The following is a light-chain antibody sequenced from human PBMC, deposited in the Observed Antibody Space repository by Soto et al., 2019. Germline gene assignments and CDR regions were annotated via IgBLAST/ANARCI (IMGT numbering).Light chain of an antibody. J-gene: IGKJ5*01. CDR1: QSVSSNY. V-gene: IGKV3-20*01. Sequence: IVKTQSPATLSVSPGEGATLSCRASQSVSSNYFAWYQQRPGQAPRLLIYGISRRAAGIPDRFSGSGCGTDFPLTISSLEPEDFAVYYCQLYGISPQFGQGTRLEIK. CDR3: QLYGISPQ. CDR2: GIS.